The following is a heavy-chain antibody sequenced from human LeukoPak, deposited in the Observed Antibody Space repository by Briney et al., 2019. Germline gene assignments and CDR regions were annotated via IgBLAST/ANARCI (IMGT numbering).Heavy chain of an antibody. V-gene: IGHV3-9*01. J-gene: IGHJ4*02. Sequence: GRSLRLSCAASGFTFDDYAMHWVRHAPGKGLEWVSGISWNSGSIGYADSVKGRFTISRDNAKNSLYLQMNSLRAEDTALYYCAKDRYSNYDSSGYPDHWGQGTLVTVSS. CDR2: ISWNSGSI. D-gene: IGHD3-22*01. CDR3: AKDRYSNYDSSGYPDH. CDR1: GFTFDDYA.